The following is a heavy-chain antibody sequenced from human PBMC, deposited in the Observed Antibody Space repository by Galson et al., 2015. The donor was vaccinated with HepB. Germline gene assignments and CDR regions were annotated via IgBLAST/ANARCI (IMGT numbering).Heavy chain of an antibody. D-gene: IGHD3-10*02. CDR1: GYTFTRNG. J-gene: IGHJ3*02. Sequence: SVKVSCKAFGYTFTRNGISWVRQAPGQGLEWMGWISANSGNTNYAQKFQDRVTMTTETSTSTAYMELRSLTSDDAAVYYCARDVRYAFEMWGRGTMVTVSS. V-gene: IGHV1-18*01. CDR3: ARDVRYAFEM. CDR2: ISANSGNT.